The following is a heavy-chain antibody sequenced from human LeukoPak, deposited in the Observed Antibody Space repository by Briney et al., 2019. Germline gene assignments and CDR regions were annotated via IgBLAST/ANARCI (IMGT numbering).Heavy chain of an antibody. Sequence: GGSLRLSCAASGFTFSDYYMSWIRQAPGKGLEWVSYISSSGSTIYYADSVKGRFTISRDNAKNSLYLQMNSLRAEDTAVYYCARDREAYGLGKRLGPGGDYWGQGTLVTVSS. J-gene: IGHJ4*02. CDR3: ARDREAYGLGKRLGPGGDY. D-gene: IGHD3-10*01. V-gene: IGHV3-11*01. CDR2: ISSSGSTI. CDR1: GFTFSDYY.